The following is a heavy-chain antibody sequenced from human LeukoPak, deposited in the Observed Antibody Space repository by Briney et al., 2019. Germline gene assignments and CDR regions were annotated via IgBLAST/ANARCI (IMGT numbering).Heavy chain of an antibody. V-gene: IGHV1-2*02. CDR3: ARITYSSSWYHRPDKWFDP. Sequence: ASVKVSCKASGYTFTGYYMHWVRQAPGQGLEWMGWINPNSGGTNYAQKFQGRVTMTRDTSISTAYMELSRLRSDDTAVYYCARITYSSSWYHRPDKWFDPWGQGTLVTVSS. D-gene: IGHD6-13*01. J-gene: IGHJ5*02. CDR1: GYTFTGYY. CDR2: INPNSGGT.